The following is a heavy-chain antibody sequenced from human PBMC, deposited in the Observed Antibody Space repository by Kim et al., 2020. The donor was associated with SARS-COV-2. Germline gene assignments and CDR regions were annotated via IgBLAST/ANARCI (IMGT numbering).Heavy chain of an antibody. J-gene: IGHJ6*02. V-gene: IGHV4-4*02. CDR1: GGSISSSNW. CDR2: IYHSGST. Sequence: SETLSLTCAVSGGSISSSNWWSWVRQPPGKGLEWIGEIYHSGSTNYNPSLKSRVTISVDKSKNQFSLKLSSVTAADTAVYYCARAIPITMVRGVTPVYYYYGMDVWGQGTTVTVSS. D-gene: IGHD3-10*01. CDR3: ARAIPITMVRGVTPVYYYYGMDV.